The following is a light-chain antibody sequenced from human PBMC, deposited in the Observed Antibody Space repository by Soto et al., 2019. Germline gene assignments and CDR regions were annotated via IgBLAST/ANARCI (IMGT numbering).Light chain of an antibody. Sequence: DIQMTQSPSTLSASVGDRVTISCRASQSITNRLDWYQQKPGKAPKGLIDDASNLKSGVPSSFSGSGSGKEVIPTISSLQPDDSADYCCQHYGGMWAFGQGTKLEIK. J-gene: IGKJ1*01. CDR2: DAS. V-gene: IGKV1-5*01. CDR3: QHYGGMWA. CDR1: QSITNR.